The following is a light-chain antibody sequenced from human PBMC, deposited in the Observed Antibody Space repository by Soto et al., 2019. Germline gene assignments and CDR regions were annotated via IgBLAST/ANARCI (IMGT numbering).Light chain of an antibody. J-gene: IGKJ2*01. CDR2: GAS. CDR3: QQYNKWPPDT. V-gene: IGKV3-15*01. CDR1: QSISSN. Sequence: EIVMTQSPATLSVSPGERATLSCRASQSISSNVAWYQQKPGQAPRLLIYGASTRATGIPARFSGSGSGTEFTLTISSLQSEDFAVYYCQQYNKWPPDTFGQGTKLEIK.